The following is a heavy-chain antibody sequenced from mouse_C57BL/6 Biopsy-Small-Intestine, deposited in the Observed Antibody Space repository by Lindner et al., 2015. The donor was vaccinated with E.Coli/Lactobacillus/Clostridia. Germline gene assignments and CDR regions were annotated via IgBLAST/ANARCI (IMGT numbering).Heavy chain of an antibody. CDR3: ARVRWDY. CDR2: ISSGSSTI. Sequence: VQLQESGPELVKPGASVKISCKASGYAFSDYGMHWVRQAPEKGLEWVAYISSGSSTIYYADTVKGRFTISRDNAKNTLFLQMTSLRSEDTAMYYCARVRWDYWGQGTTLTVSS. J-gene: IGHJ2*01. V-gene: IGHV5-17*01. CDR1: GYAFSDYG.